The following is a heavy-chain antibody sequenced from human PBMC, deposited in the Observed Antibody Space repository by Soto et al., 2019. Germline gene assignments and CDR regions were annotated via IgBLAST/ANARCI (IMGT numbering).Heavy chain of an antibody. V-gene: IGHV2-5*02. CDR2: IYWDDDK. D-gene: IGHD3-16*02. Sequence: SGPTLGNPTQTLTLTCTFSGFSLSTSGVGVGWIRQPPGKALEWLALIYWDDDKRYSPSLKSRLTITKDTSKNQVVLTMTNMDPVDTATYYCAHRQPTFGGVIANWFDPWGQGTLVTVSS. CDR3: AHRQPTFGGVIANWFDP. CDR1: GFSLSTSGVG. J-gene: IGHJ5*02.